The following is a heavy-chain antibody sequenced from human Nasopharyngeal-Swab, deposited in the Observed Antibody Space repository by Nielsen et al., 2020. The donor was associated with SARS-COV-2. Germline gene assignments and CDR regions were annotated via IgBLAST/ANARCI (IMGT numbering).Heavy chain of an antibody. D-gene: IGHD6-13*01. V-gene: IGHV4-39*01. CDR1: GDSISTGRYS. J-gene: IGHJ5*02. CDR3: ARWSSWYNWLDP. Sequence: LSRTCAVSGDSISTGRYSWDWIRQPPGKGLEWIGSIYYSGTTYYNPSLKSRVTISVDTSKNQFSLKLNSATAADTAVYYCARWSSWYNWLDPWGQGTQVIVSS. CDR2: IYYSGTT.